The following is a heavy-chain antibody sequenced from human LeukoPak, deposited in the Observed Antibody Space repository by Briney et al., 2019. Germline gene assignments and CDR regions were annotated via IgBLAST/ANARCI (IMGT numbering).Heavy chain of an antibody. CDR2: ISGSGGST. CDR1: GFTFSSYA. Sequence: PGGSLRLSCAASGFTFSSYAMSWVRQAPGKGLEWVSAISGSGGSTYYADSVKGRFTISRDNSKNTLYLQMNSLRAEDTAVYYCVNRLFNLEWSSHSPPDYWGQGTLVTVSS. V-gene: IGHV3-23*01. J-gene: IGHJ4*02. D-gene: IGHD3-3*01. CDR3: VNRLFNLEWSSHSPPDY.